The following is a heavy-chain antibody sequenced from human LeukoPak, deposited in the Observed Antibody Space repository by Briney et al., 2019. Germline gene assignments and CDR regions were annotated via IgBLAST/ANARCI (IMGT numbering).Heavy chain of an antibody. V-gene: IGHV1-69*04. CDR1: GGTFSSYA. CDR3: ARDRIAAAARDFDY. D-gene: IGHD6-13*01. Sequence: ASVKVSCKASGGTFSSYAISWVRQAPGQGLEWMGRIIPILDIANYAQKFQGRVTITADKSTGTAYMELSSLRSEDTAVYYCARDRIAAAARDFDYWGQGTLVTVSS. J-gene: IGHJ4*02. CDR2: IIPILDIA.